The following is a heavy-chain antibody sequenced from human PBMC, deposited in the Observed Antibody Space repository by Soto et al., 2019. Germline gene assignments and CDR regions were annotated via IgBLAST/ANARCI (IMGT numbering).Heavy chain of an antibody. J-gene: IGHJ5*02. CDR2: INPNSGGT. CDR1: GYTFTGYY. Sequence: ASVKVSCKASGYTFTGYYMHWVRQAPGQGLEWMGWINPNSGGTNYAQKFQGRVTMTRDTSTSTVYMELSSLRSEDTAVYYCARDLGSNWFDPWGQGTLVTVSS. CDR3: ARDLGSNWFDP. V-gene: IGHV1-2*02.